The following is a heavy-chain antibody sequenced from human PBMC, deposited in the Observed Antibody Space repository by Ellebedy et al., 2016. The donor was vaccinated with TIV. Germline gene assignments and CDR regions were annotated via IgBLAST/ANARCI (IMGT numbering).Heavy chain of an antibody. V-gene: IGHV3-30*02. CDR3: AKDRGNYGPFDY. Sequence: GGSLRLSCAVPDLIFSNYYMIHWVRQAPGKGLEWVAFIRFDGNKADYADPAEGRFTISRDNSKNTLYLQMNSLRAEDTAVYYCAKDRGNYGPFDYWGHGTLVTVSS. D-gene: IGHD3-10*01. J-gene: IGHJ5*01. CDR2: IRFDGNKA. CDR1: DLIFSNYY.